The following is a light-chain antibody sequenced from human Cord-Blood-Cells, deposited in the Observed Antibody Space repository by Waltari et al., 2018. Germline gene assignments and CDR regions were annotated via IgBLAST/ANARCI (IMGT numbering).Light chain of an antibody. J-gene: IGLJ3*02. CDR1: SSDVGGHNY. CDR3: SSYTSSSTWV. CDR2: DGS. V-gene: IGLV2-14*01. Sequence: QSALTQPASVSGSPGQPITISCTGTSSDVGGHNYVSWYQQHPGKAPKLMIYDGSKRPSGVSNRFSGSKSGNTASLTISGLQAEDEADYYCSSYTSSSTWVFGGGTKLTVL.